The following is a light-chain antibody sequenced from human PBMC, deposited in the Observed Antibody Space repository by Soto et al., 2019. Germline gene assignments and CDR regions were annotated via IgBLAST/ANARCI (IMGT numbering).Light chain of an antibody. J-gene: IGKJ1*01. CDR1: QSVSSN. CDR3: QQYGSSPFA. V-gene: IGKV3-15*01. CDR2: GAS. Sequence: ERVVTHSPATMSVSPLERPTISCSASQSVSSNLAWYQQKPGQAPRLLIYGASTRATGIPARFSGSGSGTEFTLTISRLEPEDFAVYYCQQYGSSPFAFGQGTKVDI.